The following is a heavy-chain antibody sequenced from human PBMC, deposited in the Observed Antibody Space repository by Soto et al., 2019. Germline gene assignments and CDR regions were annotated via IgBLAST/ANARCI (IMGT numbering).Heavy chain of an antibody. D-gene: IGHD6-19*01. J-gene: IGHJ5*02. V-gene: IGHV3-33*01. CDR1: GFSLRTYG. CDR2: IWYDGTKK. CDR3: ARDVLTAVAGSVNWFDP. Sequence: QVQLVESGGGVVQSGRSLTLSCAASGFSLRTYGMHWLRRAPGKGLEWVAFIWYDGTKKFYAKSVKGRSTISKDNSNNILYLQMSGLRVEDTAVYYCARDVLTAVAGSVNWFDPWGQGTLVTVSS.